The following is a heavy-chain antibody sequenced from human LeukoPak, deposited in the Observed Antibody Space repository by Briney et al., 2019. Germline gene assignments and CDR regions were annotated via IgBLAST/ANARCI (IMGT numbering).Heavy chain of an antibody. CDR1: GYSFTNYA. V-gene: IGHV1-18*01. CDR2: IRTYNGET. J-gene: IGHJ6*02. Sequence: VTSLTVSCKASGYSFTNYAISWVRQAPGQGLEWMGCIRTYNGETNYAQTIQGRVTLTTDTSTSTAYMELRSLRSDDTAVYYCARERIRTPYYGMDVWGQGTTVTVAS. D-gene: IGHD1-14*01. CDR3: ARERIRTPYYGMDV.